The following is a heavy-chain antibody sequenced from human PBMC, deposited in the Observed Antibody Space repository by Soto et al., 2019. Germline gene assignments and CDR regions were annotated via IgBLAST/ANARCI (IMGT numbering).Heavy chain of an antibody. Sequence: SVKVSGRASGGTFSSYAISWVGQAPGQGLGWMGGMIPVFDTANYAQKCQGRVTITADEATRRACMELGSPRPEDTAVYSCARGLSSSFEYAMNLWGQGTTVTVSS. D-gene: IGHD6-13*01. J-gene: IGHJ6*02. CDR2: MIPVFDTA. V-gene: IGHV1-69*13. CDR3: ARGLSSSFEYAMNL. CDR1: GGTFSSYA.